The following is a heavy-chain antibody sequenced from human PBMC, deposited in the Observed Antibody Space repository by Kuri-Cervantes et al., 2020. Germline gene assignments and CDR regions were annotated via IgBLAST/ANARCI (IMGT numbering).Heavy chain of an antibody. V-gene: IGHV4-4*02. CDR1: GGSISSSNW. J-gene: IGHJ3*02. Sequence: GSLRLSCAVSGGSISSSNWWSWVRQPPGKGLEWIGEIYHSGSTNYNPSLKSRVTISVDKSKNQFSLKLSSVTAADTAVYYCVRHSDKQVVVAVFDIWGQGTMVTVSS. D-gene: IGHD2-21*01. CDR2: IYHSGST. CDR3: VRHSDKQVVVAVFDI.